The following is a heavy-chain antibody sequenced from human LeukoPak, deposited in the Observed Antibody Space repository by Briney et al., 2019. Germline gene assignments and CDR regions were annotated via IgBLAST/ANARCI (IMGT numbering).Heavy chain of an antibody. CDR1: GGTFSSYA. CDR2: IIPIFCTA. J-gene: IGHJ5*02. V-gene: IGHV1-69*13. CDR3: APSARSGRPPGWLDP. Sequence: SVKVSCKASGGTFSSYAISWVLQAPGQGLEWRGGIIPIFCTANYAQKCQGRVTITADESTSSAYMELSSLRSEDMAVYSCAPSARSGRPPGWLDPWGPGTLVTASS. D-gene: IGHD6-19*01.